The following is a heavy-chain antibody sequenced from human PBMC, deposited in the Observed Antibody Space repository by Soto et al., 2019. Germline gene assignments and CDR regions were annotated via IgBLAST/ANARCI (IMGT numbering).Heavy chain of an antibody. Sequence: QVQLQESGPGLVKPSQTLSLTCPVSGGSISSGDYYWSWIRQPPGKGLEWIGYIYYSGSTYYNPSLKSRVTISVDTSKTQFALKLSSVTAADTAVYYCASAGITGTTSYYYGMDVWGQGTTVTVSS. CDR2: IYYSGST. D-gene: IGHD1-7*01. CDR1: GGSISSGDYY. V-gene: IGHV4-30-4*01. J-gene: IGHJ6*02. CDR3: ASAGITGTTSYYYGMDV.